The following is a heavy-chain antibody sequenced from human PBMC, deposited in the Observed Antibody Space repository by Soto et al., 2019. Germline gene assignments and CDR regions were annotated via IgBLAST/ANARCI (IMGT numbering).Heavy chain of an antibody. CDR1: GFTFSSYS. Sequence: GGSLRLSCAASGFTFSSYSMNWVRQAPGKGLEWVSYISCSSSTIYYADSVKGRFTISRDNAKNSLYLQMNSLRAEDTAVYYCTRDASRDSSARGWFDPWGPGTLVTVSS. D-gene: IGHD6-13*01. V-gene: IGHV3-48*01. CDR3: TRDASRDSSARGWFDP. CDR2: ISCSSSTI. J-gene: IGHJ5*02.